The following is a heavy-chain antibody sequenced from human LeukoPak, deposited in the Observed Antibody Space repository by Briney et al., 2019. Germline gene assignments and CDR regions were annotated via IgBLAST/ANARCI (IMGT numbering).Heavy chain of an antibody. J-gene: IGHJ4*02. CDR3: ARHSLIAAANY. V-gene: IGHV4-30-2*01. CDR2: IYHSGST. Sequence: SQTLSLTCAVSGGSISSGGYSWSWIRQPPGKGLEWIGYIYHSGSTYYNPSLKSRVTISVDRSKNQFSLKLSSVTAADTAVYYCARHSLIAAANYWGQGTLVTVSS. D-gene: IGHD6-13*01. CDR1: GGSISSGGYS.